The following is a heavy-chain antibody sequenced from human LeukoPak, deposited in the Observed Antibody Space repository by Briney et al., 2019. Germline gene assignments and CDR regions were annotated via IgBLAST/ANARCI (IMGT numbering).Heavy chain of an antibody. Sequence: GGSLRLSCVASGVTFTNAWMTWVRQAPGKGLEWVGRIKSISEGGTTDYAAPVKGRFTISRDDSKNTVYLQMDSLKTEDTAIYYCTIAWDWGQGTLVTVSS. CDR1: GVTFTNAW. D-gene: IGHD7-27*01. J-gene: IGHJ4*02. CDR3: TIAWD. V-gene: IGHV3-15*01. CDR2: IKSISEGGTT.